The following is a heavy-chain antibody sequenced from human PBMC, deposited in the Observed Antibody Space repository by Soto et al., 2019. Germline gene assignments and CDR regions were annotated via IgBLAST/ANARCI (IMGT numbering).Heavy chain of an antibody. Sequence: ASVKVSCKASGYTFTDYYMRWVRQAPGQGLEWMGWINPNSGGTNYAQKFQGWVTMTRDTSISTAYMELSRLRSDDTAVYYCAREMVEQQLILAGAFDIWGQGTMVTVSS. V-gene: IGHV1-2*04. J-gene: IGHJ3*02. CDR1: GYTFTDYY. D-gene: IGHD6-13*01. CDR3: AREMVEQQLILAGAFDI. CDR2: INPNSGGT.